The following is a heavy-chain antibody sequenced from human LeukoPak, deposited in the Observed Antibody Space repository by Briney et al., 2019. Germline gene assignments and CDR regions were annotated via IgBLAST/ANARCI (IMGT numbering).Heavy chain of an antibody. CDR3: ARVGKESLQPYYFDY. J-gene: IGHJ4*02. V-gene: IGHV4-59*01. D-gene: IGHD5-18*01. Sequence: PSETLSLTCTVSGGSISSYYWSWIRQPPGKGLEWIGYIYYSGSTNYNPSLKSRVTISVDTSKNQFSLKLSSVTAADTAVYYCARVGKESLQPYYFDYWGQGTPVTVSS. CDR1: GGSISSYY. CDR2: IYYSGST.